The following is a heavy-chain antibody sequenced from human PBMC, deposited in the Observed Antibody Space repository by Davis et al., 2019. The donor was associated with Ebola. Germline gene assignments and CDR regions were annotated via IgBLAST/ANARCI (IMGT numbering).Heavy chain of an antibody. V-gene: IGHV4-59*01. J-gene: IGHJ6*03. CDR2: IYYSGST. CDR3: ARGGAAAGTTGYYYYYYMDV. Sequence: PSETLSLTCTVSGGSISSYYWSWIRQPPGKGLEWIGYIYYSGSTNYNPSLKSRVTISVDTSKNQFSLKLSSVTAADTAVYYCARGGAAAGTTGYYYYYYMDVWGKGTTVTVSS. CDR1: GGSISSYY. D-gene: IGHD6-13*01.